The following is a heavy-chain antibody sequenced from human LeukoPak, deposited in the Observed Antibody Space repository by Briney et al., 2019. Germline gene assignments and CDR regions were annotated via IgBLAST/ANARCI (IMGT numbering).Heavy chain of an antibody. V-gene: IGHV4-39*01. CDR2: ICYSGST. CDR1: GGSISSSSYC. D-gene: IGHD4-17*01. J-gene: IGHJ4*02. Sequence: PSETLSLTCTVPGGSISSSSYCWVWFRQPPGKGLEWIGTICYSGSTFYNPSLKSRVTTSLDTSKNQFSLKVSSVTAADTAVYYCARLTNGDYHYNYWGQGTIVTVSS. CDR3: ARLTNGDYHYNY.